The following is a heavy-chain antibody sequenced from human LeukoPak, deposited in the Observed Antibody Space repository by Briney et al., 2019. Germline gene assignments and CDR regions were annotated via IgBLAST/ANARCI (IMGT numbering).Heavy chain of an antibody. CDR1: GFTFSDYY. D-gene: IGHD2-21*02. J-gene: IGHJ4*02. Sequence: PGGSPRLSCAAPGFTFSDYYMSWIRQAPGKGLEWVSYISSSGSTIYYADSVKGRFTISRDNAKNSLYLQMNSLRAEDTAVYYCARELSLVCGGDCSGFDYWGQGTLVTVSS. CDR3: ARELSLVCGGDCSGFDY. CDR2: ISSSGSTI. V-gene: IGHV3-11*01.